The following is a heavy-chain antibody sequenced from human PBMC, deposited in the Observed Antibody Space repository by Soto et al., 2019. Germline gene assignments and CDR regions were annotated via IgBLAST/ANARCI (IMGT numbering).Heavy chain of an antibody. D-gene: IGHD6-13*01. Sequence: GGSLRLSCAASGFTFSSYSMNWVRQAPGKGLEWVSYISSSSSTIYYADSVKGRFTISRDNAKNSLYLQMNSLRDEDTAVYYCARDGGSGSSWPDYYYYGMDVWGQGTTVTVSS. CDR2: ISSSSSTI. CDR3: ARDGGSGSSWPDYYYYGMDV. V-gene: IGHV3-48*02. J-gene: IGHJ6*02. CDR1: GFTFSSYS.